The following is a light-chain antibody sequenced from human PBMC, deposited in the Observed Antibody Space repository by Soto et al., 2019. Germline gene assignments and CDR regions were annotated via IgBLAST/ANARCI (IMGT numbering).Light chain of an antibody. J-gene: IGKJ1*01. CDR2: GAS. Sequence: EIVMTQSPATLSVSPGERATLSCRASQSVSTNLAWYQQTPGQAPRLLIYGASTRATGIPDRFSGSGSGTEFSLTINSLQSEDFAVYYCQQYGSSPRTFGQGTKVDIK. CDR3: QQYGSSPRT. CDR1: QSVSTN. V-gene: IGKV3-15*01.